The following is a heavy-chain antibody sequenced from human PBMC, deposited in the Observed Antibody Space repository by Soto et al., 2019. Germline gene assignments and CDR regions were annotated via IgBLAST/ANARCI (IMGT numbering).Heavy chain of an antibody. Sequence: GGSLRLSCAASGFTFSSYAMSWVRQAPGKGLEWVSAISGSGGSTYYADSVKGRFTISRDNSKNTLYLQMNSLRAEDTAVYYCAKLMGGKSWYFYSRFDYWGQGTLVTVSS. CDR3: AKLMGGKSWYFYSRFDY. J-gene: IGHJ4*02. CDR1: GFTFSSYA. V-gene: IGHV3-23*01. D-gene: IGHD6-13*01. CDR2: ISGSGGST.